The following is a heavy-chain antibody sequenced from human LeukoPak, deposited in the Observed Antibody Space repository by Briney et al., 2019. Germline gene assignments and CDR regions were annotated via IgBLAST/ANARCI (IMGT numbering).Heavy chain of an antibody. D-gene: IGHD4-23*01. J-gene: IGHJ4*02. Sequence: SETLSLTCAVSGASISSSNWWSWVRQPPGKGLEWIGEMYPSGSTNYNPSLKSRVTISIDKSKNQFSLKLTSVTAADTAVYYCARVRGYGGNGFHYWGQGTLVTVSS. CDR1: GASISSSNW. CDR2: MYPSGST. V-gene: IGHV4-4*02. CDR3: ARVRGYGGNGFHY.